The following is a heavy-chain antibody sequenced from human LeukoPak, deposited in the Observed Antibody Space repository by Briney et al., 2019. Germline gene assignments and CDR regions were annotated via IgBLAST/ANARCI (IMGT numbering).Heavy chain of an antibody. J-gene: IGHJ4*02. CDR1: GFTFSSYA. CDR2: FSGSGGTT. Sequence: GGSLRLSCAASGFTFSSYAMNWVRQAPGRGLEWVSGFSGSGGTTYYADSVKGRFTISRDNAKNSLYLQMKSLRAEDTAVYYCARDRESSSWFDYWGQGTLVTVSS. V-gene: IGHV3-23*01. CDR3: ARDRESSSWFDY. D-gene: IGHD6-13*01.